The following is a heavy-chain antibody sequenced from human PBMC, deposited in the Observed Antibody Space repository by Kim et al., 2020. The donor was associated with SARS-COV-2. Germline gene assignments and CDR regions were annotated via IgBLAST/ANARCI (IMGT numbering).Heavy chain of an antibody. D-gene: IGHD2-8*01. J-gene: IGHJ4*02. Sequence: VKGRFTISRDNAKNSLYLQMNSLRAEDTAVYYCARDEYCTNGVCYIPGDYWGQGTLVTVSS. V-gene: IGHV3-11*06. CDR3: ARDEYCTNGVCYIPGDY.